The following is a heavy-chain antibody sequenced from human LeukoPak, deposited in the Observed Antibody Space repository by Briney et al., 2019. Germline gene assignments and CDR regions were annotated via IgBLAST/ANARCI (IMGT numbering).Heavy chain of an antibody. J-gene: IGHJ4*02. CDR1: GGSISSYY. V-gene: IGHV4-59*01. CDR3: ARVNGYSPY. D-gene: IGHD5-12*01. CDR2: IYYSGST. Sequence: KTSETLSLTCTVSGGSISSYYWSWIRQPPGKGLEWIGYIYYSGSTNYNPSLKSRVTISVDTSKNQFSLKLSSVTAADTAVYYCARVNGYSPYWGQGTLVTVSS.